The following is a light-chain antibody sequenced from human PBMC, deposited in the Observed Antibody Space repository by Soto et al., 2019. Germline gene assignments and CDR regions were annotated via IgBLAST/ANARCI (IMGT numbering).Light chain of an antibody. J-gene: IGKJ1*01. CDR3: QQSDNTPLT. Sequence: IAVTQSPSSLAASLGDRVTITCRASQTIGTYVNWYRQKSGAAPELLIYDASTLQSGVPSRFRGGASGTDFTLTISSLQLDDFATYYCQQSDNTPLTFGQGTKVDIK. CDR1: QTIGTY. V-gene: IGKV1-39*01. CDR2: DAS.